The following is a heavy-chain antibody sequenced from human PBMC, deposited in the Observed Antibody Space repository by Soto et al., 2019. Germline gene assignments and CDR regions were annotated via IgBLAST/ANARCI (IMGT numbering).Heavy chain of an antibody. J-gene: IGHJ4*02. D-gene: IGHD6-19*01. CDR3: ARDTSGWYNFDY. CDR2: ISSSSSTI. Sequence: TGRSLRLPSATSGFTFSSYSMNWVRQAPGKGLEWVSYISSSSSTIYYADSVKGRFTISRDNARNSLYLQMNSLRDEDTAVYYCARDTSGWYNFDYWGQGTLVTVSS. CDR1: GFTFSSYS. V-gene: IGHV3-48*02.